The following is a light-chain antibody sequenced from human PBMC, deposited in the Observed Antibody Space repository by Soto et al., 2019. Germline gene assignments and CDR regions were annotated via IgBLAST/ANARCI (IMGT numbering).Light chain of an antibody. CDR3: NSYAGSNTLGV. CDR1: SSDVSGYNY. J-gene: IGLJ3*02. CDR2: DVS. V-gene: IGLV2-14*01. Sequence: QSALTQPASVSGSPGQSITISCTGTSSDVSGYNYVSWYQQHPGKAPKLVIFDVSRRPSGVSNRFSGSKSGNTASLTISGLQAEDEADYYCNSYAGSNTLGVFGGGTKLTVL.